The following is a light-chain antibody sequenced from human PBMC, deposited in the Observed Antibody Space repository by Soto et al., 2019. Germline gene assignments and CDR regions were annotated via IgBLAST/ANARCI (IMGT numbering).Light chain of an antibody. Sequence: DIQMTQSPSTLSASVGDRVTITCRASQSVSRWLAWYQQKPGKAPKLLIYKASTLESGVPSRFSGSGSGTAFTIASSSLQPDDSATYYWQQYHDNWPFGQGTKVEIK. J-gene: IGKJ1*01. V-gene: IGKV1-5*03. CDR2: KAS. CDR1: QSVSRW. CDR3: QQYHDNWP.